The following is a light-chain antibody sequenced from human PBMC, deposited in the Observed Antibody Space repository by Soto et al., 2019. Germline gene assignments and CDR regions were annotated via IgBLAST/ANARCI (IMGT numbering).Light chain of an antibody. J-gene: IGKJ4*01. Sequence: EVVLTQSPVTLSLSPGERATLSCRASQSVGSFLAWYQQKPGQAPRLLIYGAANRATGIPARFSGSGSGTDFNLTISSLEPEDCAVDYCQQRGNWPPLTFGGGTKVEIK. CDR3: QQRGNWPPLT. CDR1: QSVGSF. V-gene: IGKV3-11*01. CDR2: GAA.